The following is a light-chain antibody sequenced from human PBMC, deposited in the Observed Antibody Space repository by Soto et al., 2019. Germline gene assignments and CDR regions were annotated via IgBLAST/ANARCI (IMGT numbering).Light chain of an antibody. CDR1: SSNIGRNT. CDR2: SND. CDR3: AAWDDSLNGQGV. V-gene: IGLV1-44*01. Sequence: QSVLTQPPSASGTPGQRVSISCSGSSSNIGRNTVNWYQQLPGTAPKVLIYSNDHRPSGVPDRFSGSKSGTSASLAISGLQSEDEADYYCAAWDDSLNGQGVFGGGTKLTVL. J-gene: IGLJ3*02.